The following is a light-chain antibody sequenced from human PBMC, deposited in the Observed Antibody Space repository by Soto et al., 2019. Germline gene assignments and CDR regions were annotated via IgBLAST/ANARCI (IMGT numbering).Light chain of an antibody. CDR2: EVT. Sequence: QSALTQPASVSGSPGQSITISCTGTSSDVGGYNFVSWYQQHPGKAPKLIIYEVTDRPSEVSNRFSGSKSGSTASLTISGLQAEDEADYYCSSYTRRNTLAFGGGTKLTVL. J-gene: IGLJ2*01. CDR1: SSDVGGYNF. V-gene: IGLV2-14*01. CDR3: SSYTRRNTLA.